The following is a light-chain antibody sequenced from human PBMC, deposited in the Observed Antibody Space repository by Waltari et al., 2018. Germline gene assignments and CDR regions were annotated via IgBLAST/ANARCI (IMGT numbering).Light chain of an antibody. J-gene: IGKJ2*01. CDR1: QSLLHSNAYNY. CDR3: MQALQTPYT. CDR2: LGS. V-gene: IGKV2-28*01. Sequence: DIVMTQSPLSLPVTPGEPASIPCRSSQSLLHSNAYNYLDWYLQKAGQSPQLLIYLGSSRASGVPDRFSGSGSGTDFTLNISRVEAADVGVYYCMQALQTPYTFGQGTKLEIK.